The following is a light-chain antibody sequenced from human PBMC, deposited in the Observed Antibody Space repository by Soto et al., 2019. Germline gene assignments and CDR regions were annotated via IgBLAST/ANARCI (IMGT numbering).Light chain of an antibody. J-gene: IGKJ1*01. V-gene: IGKV3-11*01. CDR1: QSVSSN. Sequence: EIVMTQSPATLSVSPGERATLSCRASQSVSSNLAWYQQKPGQAPRIIIFGASGRATGIPDRFSGSGSGTDFTLTISSLEPEDFAVYYCQQRSNWPRTFGQGTKVDIK. CDR2: GAS. CDR3: QQRSNWPRT.